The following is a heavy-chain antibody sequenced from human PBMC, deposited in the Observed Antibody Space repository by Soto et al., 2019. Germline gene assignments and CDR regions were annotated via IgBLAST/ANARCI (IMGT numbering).Heavy chain of an antibody. D-gene: IGHD6-6*01. CDR1: GGSIRTYY. J-gene: IGHJ6*02. Sequence: TSETLSLTCIVSGGSIRTYYWNWIRQPPGGGLEWIAYIHYSGVTNYSPSLRGRVSISIDRSNNEFSLKVSSVTAADTAVYYCARDRAEGSSSTPAGGLDVWGPGTTVTVS. V-gene: IGHV4-59*01. CDR2: IHYSGVT. CDR3: ARDRAEGSSSTPAGGLDV.